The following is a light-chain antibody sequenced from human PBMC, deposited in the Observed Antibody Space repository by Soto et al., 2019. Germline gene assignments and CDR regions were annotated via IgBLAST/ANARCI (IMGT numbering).Light chain of an antibody. CDR1: QSIRSY. CDR3: QQYHTVPYT. V-gene: IGKV1-5*01. J-gene: IGKJ2*01. Sequence: GDRVTLTCRASQSIRSYLNWYQQKPGNPPKLLIYDAFSLESGVPSRFSGTGSGTEFTLTISSLQPDDLATYFCQQYHTVPYTFGQGTKLEIK. CDR2: DAF.